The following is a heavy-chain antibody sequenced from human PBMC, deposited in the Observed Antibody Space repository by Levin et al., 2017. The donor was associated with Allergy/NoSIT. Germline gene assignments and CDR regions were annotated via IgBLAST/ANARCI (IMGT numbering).Heavy chain of an antibody. J-gene: IGHJ4*02. D-gene: IGHD3/OR15-3a*01. CDR2: IYYSGST. V-gene: IGHV4-39*01. CDR3: ASLGRGPPYYFDY. Sequence: SQTLSLTCTVSGGSISSSSYYWGWIRQPPGKGLEWIGSIYYSGSTYYNPSLKSRVTISVDTSKNQFSLKLSSVTAADTAVYYCASLGRGPPYYFDYWGQGTLVTVSS. CDR1: GGSISSSSYY.